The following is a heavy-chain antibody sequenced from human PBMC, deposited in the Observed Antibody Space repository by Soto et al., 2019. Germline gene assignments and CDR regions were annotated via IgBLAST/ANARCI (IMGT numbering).Heavy chain of an antibody. CDR3: ARDGGNQMFLSPLAH. J-gene: IGHJ4*02. Sequence: QVQLGQSGPEVKKPGSSVKVSCKASGDSVRMYGFSWVRQAPGQGLEWMGGIIPFFGTANYAQKFQDRVTITADESTNTVYLELSNLRHEDTAIYFCARDGGNQMFLSPLAHWGQGGLVTVS. CDR1: GDSVRMYG. CDR2: IIPFFGTA. D-gene: IGHD1-26*01. V-gene: IGHV1-69*12.